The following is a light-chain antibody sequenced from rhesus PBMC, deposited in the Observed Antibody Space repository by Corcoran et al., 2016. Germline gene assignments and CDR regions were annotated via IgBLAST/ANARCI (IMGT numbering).Light chain of an antibody. Sequence: DIQMTQSPSSLSASVGDRVTITCRASQGISNWLAWSQQKPGKAPKLLIYRASTLETGVPSRFSGSGSGKDYTLTISSLQPEDIATYYCQQHDNSPPWTFGQGTKVEIK. V-gene: IGKV1-69*01. J-gene: IGKJ1*01. CDR1: QGISNW. CDR3: QQHDNSPPWT. CDR2: RAS.